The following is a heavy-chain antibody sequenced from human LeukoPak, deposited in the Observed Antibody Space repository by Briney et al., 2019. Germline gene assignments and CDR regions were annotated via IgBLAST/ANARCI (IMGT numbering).Heavy chain of an antibody. J-gene: IGHJ5*02. Sequence: GGSLRLSCAASGLTFSSYWMSWVRQAPGKGLEWLANIKEDGSEKYYVDSVKGRFTISRDNAKNSLYLQMNSLRAEDAAVYYCARDRISAISRGWFDPWGQGTLVTVSS. V-gene: IGHV3-7*01. CDR2: IKEDGSEK. D-gene: IGHD2-21*01. CDR3: ARDRISAISRGWFDP. CDR1: GLTFSSYW.